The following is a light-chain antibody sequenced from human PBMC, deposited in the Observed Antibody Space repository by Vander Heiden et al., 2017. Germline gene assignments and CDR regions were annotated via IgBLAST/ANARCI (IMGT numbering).Light chain of an antibody. CDR3: QQYDNYPPT. CDR1: QDINKY. Sequence: DIQITQSPSSLSASVESRVTITCQATQDINKYLNWYQQKPGKAPKLLIYDASCLETGVSSRFSGSGSGTDFTLTINNLQPEDIATYYCQQYDNYPPTFGQGTKLEIK. V-gene: IGKV1-33*01. J-gene: IGKJ2*01. CDR2: DAS.